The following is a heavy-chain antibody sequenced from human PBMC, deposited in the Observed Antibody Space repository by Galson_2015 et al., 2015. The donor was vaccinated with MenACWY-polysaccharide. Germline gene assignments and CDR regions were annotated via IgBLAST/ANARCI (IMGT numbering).Heavy chain of an antibody. CDR3: AREYCSRTTCFGMDV. CDR2: ISYDGSNK. J-gene: IGHJ6*02. Sequence: ISYDGSNKYYADSVKGRFTISRDSSQNSFYLQMSSLRADDTAVYYCAREYCSRTTCFGMDVWGQGTTVTVFS. V-gene: IGHV3-30*15. D-gene: IGHD2-2*01.